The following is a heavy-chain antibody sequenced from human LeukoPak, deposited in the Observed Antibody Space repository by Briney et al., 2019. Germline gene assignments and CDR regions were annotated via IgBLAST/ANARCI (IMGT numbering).Heavy chain of an antibody. V-gene: IGHV3-23*01. Sequence: GGSLRLSCAVSGITLSNYGVSWVRQPPGKGLEWVAGISGSGGSTYYADSVKGRFTVSRDNPTNTLYLQINSLRAEDTGFYFCAKRGVVIRVILVGFHKEAYYFDSWGQGALVTVSS. CDR1: GITLSNYG. CDR3: AKRGVVIRVILVGFHKEAYYFDS. J-gene: IGHJ4*02. D-gene: IGHD3-22*01. CDR2: ISGSGGST.